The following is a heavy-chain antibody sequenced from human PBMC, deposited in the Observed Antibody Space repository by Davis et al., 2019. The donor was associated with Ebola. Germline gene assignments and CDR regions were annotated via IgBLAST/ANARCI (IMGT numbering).Heavy chain of an antibody. D-gene: IGHD1-26*01. CDR1: GYTFTSYA. J-gene: IGHJ5*02. CDR2: INAGNGNT. CDR3: ARDSGSYFNWFDP. Sequence: ASVKVSCKASGYTFTSYAMHWVRQAPGQRLEWLGWINAGNGNTKYSQKFQGRVTITRDTSASTAYMELSSLRSEDTAVYYCARDSGSYFNWFDPWGQGTLVTVSS. V-gene: IGHV1-3*01.